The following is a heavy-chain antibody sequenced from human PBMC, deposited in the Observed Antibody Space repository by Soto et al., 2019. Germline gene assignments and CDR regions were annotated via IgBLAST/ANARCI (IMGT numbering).Heavy chain of an antibody. CDR1: GYSFTSYW. Sequence: PGASLKISCKGSGYSFTSYWIGWVRQMPGKGMEWMGIIYPGDADTRYSPSFQGQVTISADKSISTAYLQWSSLKASDTAMYYFARAPGDSGRGYDPVNYYYGMDFWGQGTTVTVSS. V-gene: IGHV5-51*01. CDR2: IYPGDADT. CDR3: ARAPGDSGRGYDPVNYYYGMDF. J-gene: IGHJ6*02. D-gene: IGHD5-12*01.